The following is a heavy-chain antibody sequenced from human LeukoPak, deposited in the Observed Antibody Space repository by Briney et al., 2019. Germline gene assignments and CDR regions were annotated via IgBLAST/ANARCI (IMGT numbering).Heavy chain of an antibody. Sequence: SETLSLTCAVYGGSFSGYYWSWIRQPPGKGLEWIGEINHSGSTNYNPSLKSRVTISVDTSKNQFSLKLSSVTAADTAVYYCARGPHLYGPGSYYSIRYGMDVWGKGTTVTVSS. CDR3: ARGPHLYGPGSYYSIRYGMDV. CDR1: GGSFSGYY. V-gene: IGHV4-34*01. J-gene: IGHJ6*04. D-gene: IGHD3-10*01. CDR2: INHSGST.